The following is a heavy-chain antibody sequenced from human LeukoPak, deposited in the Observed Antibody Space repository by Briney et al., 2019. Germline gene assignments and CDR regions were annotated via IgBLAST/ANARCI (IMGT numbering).Heavy chain of an antibody. J-gene: IGHJ5*02. Sequence: SETLSLTCTVSGGSISSYYWSWIRQPPGKGLEWIGYIYYSGSTNYNPSLKSRVTISVDTSKNQFSLKLSSVTAADTAVYYCARDSVDRDWFDPWGQGTLVTVSS. CDR2: IYYSGST. V-gene: IGHV4-59*12. CDR1: GGSISSYY. CDR3: ARDSVDRDWFDP.